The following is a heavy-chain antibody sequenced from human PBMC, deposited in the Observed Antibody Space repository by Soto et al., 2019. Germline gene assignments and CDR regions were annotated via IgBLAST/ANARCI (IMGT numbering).Heavy chain of an antibody. V-gene: IGHV3-21*01. CDR3: ARITGCSGMDV. Sequence: GVSLRLSCAASGFTFSSYSMNWARQAPGKGLEWVSSISSSSSYIYYADSVKGRFTISRDNAKNSLYLQMNSLRAEDTAVYYCARITGCSGMDVWDQGTTVNGSS. J-gene: IGHJ6*02. D-gene: IGHD1-20*01. CDR1: GFTFSSYS. CDR2: ISSSSSYI.